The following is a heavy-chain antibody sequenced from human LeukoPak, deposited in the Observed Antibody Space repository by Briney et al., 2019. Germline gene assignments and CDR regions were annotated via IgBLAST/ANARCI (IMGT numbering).Heavy chain of an antibody. CDR2: IYYSGST. CDR1: GGSISSYY. CDR3: ARARYDYVWGSYRYTDVYCFDY. J-gene: IGHJ4*02. Sequence: SETLSLTCTVSGGSISSYYWSWIRQPPGKGLEWIGYIYYSGSTNCNPSLKSRVTISVDTSKNQFSLKLSSVTAADTAVYYCARARYDYVWGSYRYTDVYCFDYWGQGTLVTVSS. V-gene: IGHV4-59*01. D-gene: IGHD3-16*02.